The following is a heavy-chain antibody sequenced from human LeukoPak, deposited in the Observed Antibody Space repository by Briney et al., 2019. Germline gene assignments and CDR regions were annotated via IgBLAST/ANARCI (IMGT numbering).Heavy chain of an antibody. CDR3: ARMEGGMWYMDV. Sequence: PSETLSLTCTVSGGSISGANYYWAWIRQPPGKGLEWIGDVYYSGSTYYNPSLKSRVTILVDTSKNQFSLKVTSVTAADTAVYYCARMEGGMWYMDVWGKGTTVTVSS. CDR1: GGSISGANYY. CDR2: VYYSGST. V-gene: IGHV4-39*07. D-gene: IGHD3-16*01. J-gene: IGHJ6*03.